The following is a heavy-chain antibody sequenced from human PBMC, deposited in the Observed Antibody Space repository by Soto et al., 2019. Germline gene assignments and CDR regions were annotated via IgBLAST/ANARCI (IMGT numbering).Heavy chain of an antibody. CDR2: INPSGGST. CDR1: GYTFTSYY. V-gene: IGHV1-46*01. Sequence: QVQLVQSGAEVKKPGASVKVSCKASGYTFTSYYIHWVRLAPGQGLEWMGIINPSGGSTSYAQKFQDRVTMTRDTSTSTVYMELSSLRSEDTAVYYCARVFLPGIAATGFRVNNWFDPWGQGTLVTVSS. J-gene: IGHJ5*02. CDR3: ARVFLPGIAATGFRVNNWFDP. D-gene: IGHD6-13*01.